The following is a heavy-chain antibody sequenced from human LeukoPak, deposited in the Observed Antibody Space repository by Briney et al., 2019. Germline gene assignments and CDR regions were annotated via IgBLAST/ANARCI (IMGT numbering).Heavy chain of an antibody. J-gene: IGHJ4*02. CDR3: AKSGYSSSWSRNFDY. CDR1: GFTFSSYG. V-gene: IGHV3-23*01. Sequence: PGGSLRLSCAASGFTFSSYGMSWVRQAPGMGLEWVSGISGSGSNTYHVDSVKGRFTISRDNSKNTLYLQMNSLRSEDTAVYYCAKSGYSSSWSRNFDYWGQGTLVTVSS. D-gene: IGHD6-13*01. CDR2: ISGSGSNT.